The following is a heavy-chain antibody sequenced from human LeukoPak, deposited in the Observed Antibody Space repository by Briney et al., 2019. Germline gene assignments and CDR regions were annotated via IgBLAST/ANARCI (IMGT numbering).Heavy chain of an antibody. CDR2: ISGSGGST. V-gene: IGHV3-23*01. CDR3: AKSLRGGYSYGLGY. Sequence: GGSLRLSCAASGFTFSSYAMSWVRQAPGKGLEWVSAISGSGGSTYYADSVNGRFTISRDNSKNTLYLQMNSLRAEDTAVYYCAKSLRGGYSYGLGYWGQGTLVTVSS. CDR1: GFTFSSYA. J-gene: IGHJ4*02. D-gene: IGHD5-18*01.